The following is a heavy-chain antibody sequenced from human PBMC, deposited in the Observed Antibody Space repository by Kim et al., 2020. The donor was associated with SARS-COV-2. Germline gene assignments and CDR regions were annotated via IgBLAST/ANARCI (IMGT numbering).Heavy chain of an antibody. J-gene: IGHJ4*02. Sequence: SETLSLTCTVSGGSISSSSYYWGWIRQPPGKGLEWIGSIYYSGSTYYNPSLKSRVTISVDTSKNQFSLKLSSVTAADTAVYYCARLIAAAGTPYFDYWGQGTLVTVSS. CDR2: IYYSGST. D-gene: IGHD6-13*01. CDR3: ARLIAAAGTPYFDY. V-gene: IGHV4-39*01. CDR1: GGSISSSSYY.